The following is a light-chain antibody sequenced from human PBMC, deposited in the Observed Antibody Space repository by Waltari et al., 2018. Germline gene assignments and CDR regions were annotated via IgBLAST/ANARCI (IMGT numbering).Light chain of an antibody. CDR2: ENN. Sequence: QSVLTQPPSVSAAPGQKVTISCSGSRPNIGTNYVSWYQPLPGTAPKLLIYENNKRPSGIPDRFSGSKSGTSATLVITGLQTGDEADYYCGTWDSSLSAYVFGTGTKVTVL. CDR3: GTWDSSLSAYV. V-gene: IGLV1-51*02. J-gene: IGLJ1*01. CDR1: RPNIGTNY.